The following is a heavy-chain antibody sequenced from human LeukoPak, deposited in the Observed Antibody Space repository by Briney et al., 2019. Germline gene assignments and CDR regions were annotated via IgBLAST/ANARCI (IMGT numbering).Heavy chain of an antibody. V-gene: IGHV4-59*11. Sequence: SETLSLTFTVSGGSISSHYWSWIRQPPGKGLEWIGYVFYSGSTNYNPSLKSRVTISVDTSKNQFSMKLSSVTAADTAVYYCARDERYCSGGDCYWGGWFDPWGQGTLVTVSS. J-gene: IGHJ5*02. CDR2: VFYSGST. CDR1: GGSISSHY. CDR3: ARDERYCSGGDCYWGGWFDP. D-gene: IGHD2-15*01.